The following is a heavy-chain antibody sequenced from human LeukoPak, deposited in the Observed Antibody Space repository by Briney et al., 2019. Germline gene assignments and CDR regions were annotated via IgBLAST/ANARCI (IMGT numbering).Heavy chain of an antibody. CDR1: GFTFSNYW. D-gene: IGHD1-26*01. CDR3: ATLVGATADY. J-gene: IGHJ4*02. Sequence: GGSLRLSCAASGFTFSNYWMSWVRQAPGKGLERVANIKQDGSEKYYVDSVKGRFTISRDNAKNSLYLQMNSLRADDTAVYYCATLVGATADYWGQGTLVTVSS. V-gene: IGHV3-7*05. CDR2: IKQDGSEK.